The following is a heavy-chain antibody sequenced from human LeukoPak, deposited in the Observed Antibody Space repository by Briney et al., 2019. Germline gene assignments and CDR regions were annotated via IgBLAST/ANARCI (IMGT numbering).Heavy chain of an antibody. Sequence: SVKVSFKASGGTFSSYAISWVRQAPGQGLEWMGGIIPIFGTANYAQKFQGRVTITADESTSTAYMELSSLRSEDTAVYYCARSPVGGGSGTYYYGMDVWGQGTTVTVSS. CDR2: IIPIFGTA. CDR3: ARSPVGGGSGTYYYGMDV. V-gene: IGHV1-69*01. D-gene: IGHD3-10*01. J-gene: IGHJ6*02. CDR1: GGTFSSYA.